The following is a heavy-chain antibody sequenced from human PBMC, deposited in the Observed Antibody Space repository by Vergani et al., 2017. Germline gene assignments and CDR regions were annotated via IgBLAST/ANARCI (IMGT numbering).Heavy chain of an antibody. Sequence: QVQLVQSGAEVKKPGASVKVSCKASGYTFTSYGISWVRQAPGQGLEWMGWISAYNGNTNYAQKLQGRVTMTTDTSTSTAYMELRSLRSDDTAVYYCARDPDIVVVPAAPYYYYYYGMYVWGQGLTVIVSS. D-gene: IGHD2-2*01. CDR3: ARDPDIVVVPAAPYYYYYYGMYV. CDR1: GYTFTSYG. V-gene: IGHV1-18*01. CDR2: ISAYNGNT. J-gene: IGHJ6*02.